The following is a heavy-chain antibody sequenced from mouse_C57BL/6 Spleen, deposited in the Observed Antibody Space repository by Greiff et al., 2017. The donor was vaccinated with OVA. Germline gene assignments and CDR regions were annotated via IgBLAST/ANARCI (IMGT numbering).Heavy chain of an antibody. J-gene: IGHJ1*03. V-gene: IGHV7-1*01. D-gene: IGHD2-4*01. CDR2: SRNKANDYTT. CDR3: ARAYYYDYDVWYFDV. Sequence: EAKVVESGGGLVQSGRSLRLSCATSGFTFSDFYMEWVRQAPGKGLEWIAASRNKANDYTTEYSASVKGRFIVSRDTSQSILYLQMNALRAEDTAIYYCARAYYYDYDVWYFDVWGTGTTVTVSS. CDR1: GFTFSDFY.